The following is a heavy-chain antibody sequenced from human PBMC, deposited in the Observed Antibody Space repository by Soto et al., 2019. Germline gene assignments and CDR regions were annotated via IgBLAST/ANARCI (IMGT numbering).Heavy chain of an antibody. CDR1: GCTFSSYA. CDR2: IIPIFGTA. Sequence: ASVKVSCKASGCTFSSYAISWVRQAPGQGLEWMGGIIPIFGTANYAQKFQGRVTITADKSTSTAYMELSSLRSEDTAVYYCARAGGGHYDFWSGYYTASDGMDVWGQGTTVTVSS. D-gene: IGHD3-3*01. J-gene: IGHJ6*02. CDR3: ARAGGGHYDFWSGYYTASDGMDV. V-gene: IGHV1-69*06.